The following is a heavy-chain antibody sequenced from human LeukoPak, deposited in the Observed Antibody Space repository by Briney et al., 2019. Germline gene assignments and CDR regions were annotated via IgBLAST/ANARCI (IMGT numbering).Heavy chain of an antibody. CDR1: GGSISSYY. J-gene: IGHJ3*02. CDR3: ARQSIAARRAFDI. Sequence: ESSETLSLTCTVSGGSISSYYWSWIRQPPGKGLEWIGYIYYSGSTNYNPSLKSRVTISVDTSKNQFSLKLSSVTAADTAVYYCARQSIAARRAFDIWGQGTMVTVSS. V-gene: IGHV4-59*01. D-gene: IGHD6-6*01. CDR2: IYYSGST.